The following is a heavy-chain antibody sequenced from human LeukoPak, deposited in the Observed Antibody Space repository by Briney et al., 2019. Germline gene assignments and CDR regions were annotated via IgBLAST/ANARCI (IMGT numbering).Heavy chain of an antibody. CDR1: GFTVTTDH. J-gene: IGHJ5*02. D-gene: IGHD4-23*01. CDR2: IYSGGGT. CDR3: ARGGPAYGGNHNWFDP. V-gene: IGHV3-53*01. Sequence: PGGSLRLSCAASGFTVTTDHMSWVRQAPGKGLEWVSVIYSGGGTYYANSVKGRFTISRDTSKNTLFLQLSSLRAEDTAMYHCARGGPAYGGNHNWFDPWGQGTLVTVSS.